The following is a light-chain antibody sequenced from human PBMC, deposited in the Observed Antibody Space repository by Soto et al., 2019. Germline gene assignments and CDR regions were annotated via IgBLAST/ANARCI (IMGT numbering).Light chain of an antibody. CDR1: QSVSSSY. J-gene: IGKJ1*01. CDR2: GAS. V-gene: IGKV3-20*01. CDR3: QQYGSSPWT. Sequence: EIVLTQSPGTLSLSPGEGVTLSCRASQSVSSSYLAWYQQKPGQAPRLLIYGASSRATGIPDRFSGGGSGTDFTLTISRLEPEDFAVYYCQQYGSSPWTFGQGTKVDI.